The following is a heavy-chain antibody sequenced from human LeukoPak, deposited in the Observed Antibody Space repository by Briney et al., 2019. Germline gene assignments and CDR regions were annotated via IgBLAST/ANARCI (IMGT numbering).Heavy chain of an antibody. D-gene: IGHD3-3*02. CDR1: AFTLSSYN. V-gene: IGHV3-21*01. Sequence: GGSLRLSCEASAFTLSSYNMNWVRQAPGKGLEWVSSISSSSSSYKYYADSVKGRFTVSRDNAKNSLYLQMNSLRADDTAVYYCAREKSFLEWLSTGRRDGYYMDVWGKGTTVTVSS. J-gene: IGHJ6*03. CDR3: AREKSFLEWLSTGRRDGYYMDV. CDR2: ISSSSSSYK.